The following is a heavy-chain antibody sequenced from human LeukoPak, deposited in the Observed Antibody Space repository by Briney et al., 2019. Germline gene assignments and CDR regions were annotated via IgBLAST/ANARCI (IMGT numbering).Heavy chain of an antibody. CDR3: ARRSSKPLWFGELFWFDP. V-gene: IGHV4-39*07. D-gene: IGHD3-10*01. CDR2: IYYSGST. J-gene: IGHJ5*02. CDR1: GGSISSSSYY. Sequence: SETLSLTCTVSGGSISSSSYYWGWIRQPPGKGLEWIGSIYYSGSTYYNPSLKSRVTISVDTSKNQFSLKLSSVTAADTAVYYCARRSSKPLWFGELFWFDPWGQGTLVTVSS.